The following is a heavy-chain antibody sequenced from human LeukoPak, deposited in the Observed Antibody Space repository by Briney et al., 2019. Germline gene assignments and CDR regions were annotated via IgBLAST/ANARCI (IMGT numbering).Heavy chain of an antibody. CDR2: IYYSGST. V-gene: IGHV4-59*08. CDR3: ARAVSGRFDY. Sequence: PSETLSLTCSVSGGSISGHYWSWIRQPPGKGLEWTGYIYYSGSTNYNPSLNSRVTISVDTSKNQFSLRLSSVTAADTAIYYCARAVSGRFDYWGQGTLVTVSS. CDR1: GGSISGHY. J-gene: IGHJ4*02. D-gene: IGHD6-19*01.